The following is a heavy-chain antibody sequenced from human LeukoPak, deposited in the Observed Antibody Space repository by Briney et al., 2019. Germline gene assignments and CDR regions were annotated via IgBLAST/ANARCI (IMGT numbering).Heavy chain of an antibody. V-gene: IGHV3-64*01. D-gene: IGHD2-21*02. CDR2: ITTNGGST. J-gene: IGHJ4*02. CDR3: ARGTGVYCGGDCDPLDY. CDR1: GFTFSNYA. Sequence: GGSLRLSCATSGFTFSNYAMHWVRQAPGKGLEYVSAITTNGGSTYYANSVKGRFTISRDNSKNTLYLQMGSLRAEDMAVYFCARGTGVYCGGDCDPLDYWGQGTLVTVSS.